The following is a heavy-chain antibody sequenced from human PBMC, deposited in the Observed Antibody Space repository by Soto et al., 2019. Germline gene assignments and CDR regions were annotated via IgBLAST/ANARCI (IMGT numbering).Heavy chain of an antibody. CDR3: AGDLVSGSGSLGH. Sequence: EVQLVESGGGIVQPGGSLRLSCVASGFTFSTYWMHWVRQAPGKGLVWVSRIRGDGNDANYADSVRGRFSISRDNAKSTLYLQMNSLRDEDTAVYYCAGDLVSGSGSLGHWGQGTLVTVSS. CDR2: IRGDGNDA. J-gene: IGHJ4*02. D-gene: IGHD3-10*01. V-gene: IGHV3-74*01. CDR1: GFTFSTYW.